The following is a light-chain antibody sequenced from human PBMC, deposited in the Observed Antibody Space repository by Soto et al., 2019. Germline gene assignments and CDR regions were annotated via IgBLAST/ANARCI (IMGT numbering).Light chain of an antibody. J-gene: IGKJ5*01. CDR2: DAY. CDR3: QQRTNRPPIT. Sequence: EVLLTQSPVTLSLSPGESSTLSCRASQSFRGLLAWYQQKPGQAPRLLIYDAYNRATGIPPRFSGSGSGTDFTLTISSLEPEDFAVYYCQQRTNRPPITFGQGTRLEIK. V-gene: IGKV3-11*01. CDR1: QSFRGL.